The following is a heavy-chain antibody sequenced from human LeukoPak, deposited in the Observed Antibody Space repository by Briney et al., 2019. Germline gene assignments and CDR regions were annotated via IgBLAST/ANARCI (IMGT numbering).Heavy chain of an antibody. CDR2: INHNSGGT. CDR3: ARDIVPVLLWLGESNWFDP. V-gene: IGHV1-2*02. D-gene: IGHD3-10*01. J-gene: IGHJ5*02. Sequence: ASVKVSCKASGYTFTRYYMHWVRQAPGQGLEWMGWINHNSGGTNYAQKFQGRVTMNRDTSISTAYMELSRLRSDDTAVYYCARDIVPVLLWLGESNWFDPWGQGTLVTVSS. CDR1: GYTFTRYY.